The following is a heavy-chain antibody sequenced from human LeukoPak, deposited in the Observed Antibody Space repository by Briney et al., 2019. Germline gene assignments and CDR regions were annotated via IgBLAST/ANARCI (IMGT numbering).Heavy chain of an antibody. CDR3: ARSRMPFYYYGMHV. Sequence: ASVKVSCKASGYIFTDCYVHWIRQAPGQGLEWMGWIDPNSGGTHHAPNFQGRATMTRDTSSSTVYMDLSRLRSADTAIYYCARSRMPFYYYGMHVWGLGTSVTVSS. CDR1: GYIFTDCY. V-gene: IGHV1-2*02. J-gene: IGHJ6*02. CDR2: IDPNSGGT. D-gene: IGHD2-2*01.